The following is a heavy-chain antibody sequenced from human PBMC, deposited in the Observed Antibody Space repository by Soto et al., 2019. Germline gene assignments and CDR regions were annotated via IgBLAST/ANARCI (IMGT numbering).Heavy chain of an antibody. CDR3: AKDQGYDFWSGYYPFDY. CDR2: ISGSGGST. V-gene: IGHV3-23*01. J-gene: IGHJ4*02. D-gene: IGHD3-3*01. Sequence: GGSLRLSCAASGFTFSSYAMSWVRQAPGKGLEWVSAISGSGGSTYYADSVKGRFTISRDNSKNTLYLQMNSLRAEDTAVYYCAKDQGYDFWSGYYPFDYWGQGTLVTVSS. CDR1: GFTFSSYA.